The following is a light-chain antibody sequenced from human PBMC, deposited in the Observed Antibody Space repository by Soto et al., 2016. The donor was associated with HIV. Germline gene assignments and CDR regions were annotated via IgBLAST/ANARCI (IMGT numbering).Light chain of an antibody. CDR3: QHLNSYPLT. J-gene: IGKJ4*01. CDR2: AAS. V-gene: IGKV1-39*01. Sequence: DILMTQSPSSLSASVGDRVTITCQASQSISSYLNWYQQKPGKAPKLLIYAASSLQSGVPSRFSGSGSGTEFTLTISSLQPEDFATYYCQHLNSYPLTFGGGTKVEIK. CDR1: QSISSY.